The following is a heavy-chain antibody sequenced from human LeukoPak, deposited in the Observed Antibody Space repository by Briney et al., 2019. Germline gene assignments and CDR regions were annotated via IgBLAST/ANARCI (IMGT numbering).Heavy chain of an antibody. CDR2: IYSDGTT. CDR3: ARDYGDYERGFDF. Sequence: PGGSLRLSCAASGSAVSSVYMSWVRQAPGKGLEWVSLIYSDGTTFYADSVKGRFTISRDNSKNTLYLQMNSLRAEDTAVYYCARDYGDYERGFDFWGQGTMVTVSS. CDR1: GSAVSSVY. J-gene: IGHJ3*01. D-gene: IGHD4-17*01. V-gene: IGHV3-53*01.